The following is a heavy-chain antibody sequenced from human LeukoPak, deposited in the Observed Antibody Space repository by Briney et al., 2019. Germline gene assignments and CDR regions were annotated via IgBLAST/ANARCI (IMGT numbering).Heavy chain of an antibody. V-gene: IGHV4-39*01. Sequence: SETLSLTCTVSGGSISSSSYYWGWIRQPPGKGLEWIGSIYYSGSTYYNPSLKSRVTISVDTSKNQLSLKLSSVTAADTAVYYCARLLGYSSSWYEGGYFDYWGQGTLVTVSS. CDR1: GGSISSSSYY. J-gene: IGHJ4*02. CDR3: ARLLGYSSSWYEGGYFDY. D-gene: IGHD6-13*01. CDR2: IYYSGST.